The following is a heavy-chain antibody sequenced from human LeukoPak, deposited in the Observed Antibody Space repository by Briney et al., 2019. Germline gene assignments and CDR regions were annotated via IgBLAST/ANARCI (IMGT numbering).Heavy chain of an antibody. J-gene: IGHJ4*02. CDR1: GFTVSSNY. CDR3: AKEAYYDYVWGSYRNGFDY. CDR2: ISGSGGST. Sequence: GGSLRLSCAASGFTVSSNYMSWVRQAPGKGLEWVSAISGSGGSTYYADSVKGRFTISRDNSKNTLYLQMNSLRAEDTAVYYCAKEAYYDYVWGSYRNGFDYWGQGTLVTVSS. D-gene: IGHD3-16*02. V-gene: IGHV3-23*01.